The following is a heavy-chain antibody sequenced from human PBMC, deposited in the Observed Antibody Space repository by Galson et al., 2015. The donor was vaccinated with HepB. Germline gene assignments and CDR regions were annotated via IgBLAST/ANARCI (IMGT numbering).Heavy chain of an antibody. J-gene: IGHJ6*03. CDR3: AKAMTTHYYYYYSIDV. D-gene: IGHD4-17*01. CDR2: ISWDSAPI. CDR1: GFSIDDYA. V-gene: IGHV3-9*01. Sequence: SLRLSCAASGFSIDDYAMHWVRQAPGKGLEWVSGISWDSAPIGYADSVKGRFTISSDNAKNSLYLQLKSLRPEDPALYYCAKAMTTHYYYYYSIDVWGKGTTVTVSS.